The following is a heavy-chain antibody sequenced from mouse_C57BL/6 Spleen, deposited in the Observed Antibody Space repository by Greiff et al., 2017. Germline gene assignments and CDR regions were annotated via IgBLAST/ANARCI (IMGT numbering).Heavy chain of an antibody. CDR1: GYTFTDYN. D-gene: IGHD2-4*01. Sequence: VQLQQSGPELVKPGASVKIPCKASGYTFTDYNMDWVQQSHGKSLEWIGDINPNNGGTIYNQKFKGKATLTVDKSSSTAYMELRSLTSEDTAVYYCARLGLRRVYYFDYWGQGTTLTVSS. J-gene: IGHJ2*01. CDR2: INPNNGGT. V-gene: IGHV1-18*01. CDR3: ARLGLRRVYYFDY.